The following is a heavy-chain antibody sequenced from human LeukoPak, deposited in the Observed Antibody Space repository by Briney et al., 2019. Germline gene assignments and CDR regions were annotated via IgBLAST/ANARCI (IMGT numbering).Heavy chain of an antibody. D-gene: IGHD1-14*01. CDR3: ARGRTGSFDP. J-gene: IGHJ5*02. Sequence: RASVKVSCKASGYTFTSYDINWLRQATGQGLEWMGWMNPNSGNTGYAQKFQGTVTITRNTSISTAYMELSSLRSEDTAVYYCARGRTGSFDPWGQGTLVTVSS. V-gene: IGHV1-8*03. CDR2: MNPNSGNT. CDR1: GYTFTSYD.